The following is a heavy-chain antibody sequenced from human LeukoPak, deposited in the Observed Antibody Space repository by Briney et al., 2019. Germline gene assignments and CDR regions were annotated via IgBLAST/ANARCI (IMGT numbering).Heavy chain of an antibody. V-gene: IGHV3-30*03. CDR2: ISYDGRNK. J-gene: IGHJ4*02. D-gene: IGHD1-26*01. Sequence: SGESLRLSCAASGFTFNNYGMHWVRQAPGKGLEWVAVISYDGRNKHYPDSVKGRFTISRDISTDTLWLQMDSLRTEDTAVYYCARGDSGPLFDCWGQGTLVTVSS. CDR1: GFTFNNYG. CDR3: ARGDSGPLFDC.